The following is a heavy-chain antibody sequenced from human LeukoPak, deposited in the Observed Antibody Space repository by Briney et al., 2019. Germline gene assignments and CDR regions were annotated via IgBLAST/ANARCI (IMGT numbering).Heavy chain of an antibody. Sequence: PGGSLRLSCAASGFTFSSYSMNWVRQAPGRGLEWVAFTRSDGNDKYYADSVKGRFTISRDNSKNILYLQMNSLRAEDTAVYYCAGDFDYWGQGTLVTVSS. CDR1: GFTFSSYS. V-gene: IGHV3-30*02. CDR3: AGDFDY. CDR2: TRSDGNDK. J-gene: IGHJ4*02.